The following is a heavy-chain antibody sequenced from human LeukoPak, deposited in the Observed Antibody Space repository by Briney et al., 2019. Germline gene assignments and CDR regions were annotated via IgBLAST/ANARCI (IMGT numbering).Heavy chain of an antibody. V-gene: IGHV6-1*01. CDR1: GDSVSSNSAA. CDR3: ARENLVWSSGGIAVAGTLVY. Sequence: SQTLSLTCAISGDSVSSNSAAWNWIRQSPSRGLEWLGRTYYRSKWYNDYAVSVKSRITINPDTSKNQFSLQLNSVTPEDTAVYYCARENLVWSSGGIAVAGTLVYWGQGTLVTVSS. D-gene: IGHD6-19*01. CDR2: TYYRSKWYN. J-gene: IGHJ4*02.